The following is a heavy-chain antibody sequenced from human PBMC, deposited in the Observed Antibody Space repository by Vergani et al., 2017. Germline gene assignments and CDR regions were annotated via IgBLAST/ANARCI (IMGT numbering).Heavy chain of an antibody. V-gene: IGHV4-34*01. CDR3: ARVNTETNGHLYYYYYMDV. D-gene: IGHD4-11*01. CDR1: GGSFTSYH. Sequence: QVQLQQWGGGLLKPSETLSLTCVVNGGSFTSYHWTWIRQSLGEGLEWVGDIDHTGRPDYTPSLKSRLTMSVDKSRNQFSLTLNSVTATDTAIYFCARVNTETNGHLYYYYYMDVWGQGTAVTVS. CDR2: IDHTGRP. J-gene: IGHJ6*03.